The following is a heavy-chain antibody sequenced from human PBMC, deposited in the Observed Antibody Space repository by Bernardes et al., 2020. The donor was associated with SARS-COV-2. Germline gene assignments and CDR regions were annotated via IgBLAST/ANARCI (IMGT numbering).Heavy chain of an antibody. Sequence: AGSLILSCAASGFTFRDYTMHWVRQAPGKGLEWVAVIWHDGSRAYYVDSVKGRFAISRDNSNNTLYLQMNNLRVEDTALYRCATEDGEWLESWGQGTLVTVSS. J-gene: IGHJ5*01. CDR1: GFTFRDYT. D-gene: IGHD4-17*01. CDR2: IWHDGSRA. V-gene: IGHV3-33*01. CDR3: ATEDGEWLES.